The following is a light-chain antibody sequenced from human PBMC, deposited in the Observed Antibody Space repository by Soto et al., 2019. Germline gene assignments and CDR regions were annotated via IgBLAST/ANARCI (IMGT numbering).Light chain of an antibody. Sequence: IVLTQSPATLSLSPGERATLSCRASQSVSSSYLAWYQQKPGQAPRLLIYGASSRATGIPDRFSGSGSGTEFTLTISSLLSEDFAVYYCQQYNDWPRTFGQGTKVDIK. V-gene: IGKV3D-15*01. CDR1: QSVSSSY. CDR3: QQYNDWPRT. CDR2: GAS. J-gene: IGKJ1*01.